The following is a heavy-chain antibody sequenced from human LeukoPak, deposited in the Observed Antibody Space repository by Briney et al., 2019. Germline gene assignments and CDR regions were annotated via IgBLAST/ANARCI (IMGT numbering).Heavy chain of an antibody. CDR2: INTGNGNT. CDR1: GYIFTSYT. D-gene: IGHD3-9*01. CDR3: ARGYSGDILTGSPIGHYYYMDV. V-gene: IGHV1-3*03. J-gene: IGHJ6*03. Sequence: ASVKVSCKASGYIFTSYTMHWVRQAPGQRLEWMGWINTGNGNTKYSQEFQGRVTITRDTSASTAYMELSSLRSEDTAVYYCARGYSGDILTGSPIGHYYYMDVWGKGTTVTISS.